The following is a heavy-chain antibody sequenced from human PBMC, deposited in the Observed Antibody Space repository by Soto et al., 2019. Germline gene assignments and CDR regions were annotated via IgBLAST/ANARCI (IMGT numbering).Heavy chain of an antibody. Sequence: GGSLRLSCSASGFTFSSYAMHWVRQAPGKGLEYVSAISSNGGSTYYADSVKGRFTISRDNSKNTLYLQMSSLRAEDTAVYYCVKASRRSSSSYSYWGQGTLVTVS. J-gene: IGHJ4*02. D-gene: IGHD6-6*01. CDR2: ISSNGGST. CDR3: VKASRRSSSSYSY. CDR1: GFTFSSYA. V-gene: IGHV3-64D*06.